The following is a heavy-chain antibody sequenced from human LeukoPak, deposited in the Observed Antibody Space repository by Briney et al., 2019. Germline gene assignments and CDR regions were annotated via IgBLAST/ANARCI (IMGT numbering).Heavy chain of an antibody. D-gene: IGHD3-10*01. Sequence: GGSLRLSCAASGFTFSSYGMSWVRQAPGKGLEWVGRIKSKTDGGTTDYAAPVKGRFTISRDDSKNTLYLQMNSLKTEDTAVYYCTTMVRGHFDYWGQGTLVTVSS. CDR1: GFTFSSYG. CDR2: IKSKTDGGTT. J-gene: IGHJ4*02. V-gene: IGHV3-15*01. CDR3: TTMVRGHFDY.